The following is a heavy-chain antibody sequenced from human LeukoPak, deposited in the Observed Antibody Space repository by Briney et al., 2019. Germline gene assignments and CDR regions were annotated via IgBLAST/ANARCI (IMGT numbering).Heavy chain of an antibody. Sequence: ASVKVSCKASGYTFTSYGVNWVRQAPGQGLEWMGWIHTNTGNPMYAQGFTGRFVFSLDTSVSTAYLQISSLKAEDTAVYYCARLKPRVYDILTGYYLSPDLMFDPWGQGTLVTVSS. CDR1: GYTFTSYG. J-gene: IGHJ5*02. V-gene: IGHV7-4-1*02. D-gene: IGHD3-9*01. CDR2: IHTNTGNP. CDR3: ARLKPRVYDILTGYYLSPDLMFDP.